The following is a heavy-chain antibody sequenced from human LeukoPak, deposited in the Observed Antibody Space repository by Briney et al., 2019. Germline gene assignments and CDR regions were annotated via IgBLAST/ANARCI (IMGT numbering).Heavy chain of an antibody. V-gene: IGHV1-2*06. D-gene: IGHD2-2*01. CDR3: ARYCSSTSCYSDY. CDR1: GYTFTGYY. Sequence: ASVKVSCKASGYTFTGYYMHWVRQAPGQGLEYMGRINPISGGTVYAQKFQGRVTMTRDTSVTTAYMELTRLTSDDTAVYYCARYCSSTSCYSDYWGQGTLVTVSS. CDR2: INPISGGT. J-gene: IGHJ4*02.